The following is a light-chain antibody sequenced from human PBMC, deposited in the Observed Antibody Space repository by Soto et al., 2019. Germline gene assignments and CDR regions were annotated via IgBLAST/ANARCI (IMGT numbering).Light chain of an antibody. CDR2: DNN. CDR1: SSNIGNNY. Sequence: QSVLTQPPSVSAAPGQKVTISCSGSSSNIGNNYVSWYQQLPGTAPKLLIYDNNKRPSGIPDRFSGSKSGTSATLGITGLLTGDEADYDSGTWDSSLNYVLGTGTKGTVL. V-gene: IGLV1-51*01. CDR3: GTWDSSLNYV. J-gene: IGLJ1*01.